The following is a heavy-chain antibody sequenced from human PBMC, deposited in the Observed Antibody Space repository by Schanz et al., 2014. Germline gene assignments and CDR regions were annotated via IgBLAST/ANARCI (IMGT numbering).Heavy chain of an antibody. CDR2: ISGSSRTI. CDR1: GFGFSSYS. J-gene: IGHJ4*02. CDR3: ARGGSGSHYRLDY. V-gene: IGHV3-48*01. D-gene: IGHD1-26*01. Sequence: EVQLLESGGGLAQPGGSLRLSCAASGFGFSSYSMNWVRQAPGKGLEWVSYISGSSRTIYYADSMKGRFTVSRDNAENALYLQMNSLRAEDTGLYFCARGGSGSHYRLDYWGQGTLVTVSS.